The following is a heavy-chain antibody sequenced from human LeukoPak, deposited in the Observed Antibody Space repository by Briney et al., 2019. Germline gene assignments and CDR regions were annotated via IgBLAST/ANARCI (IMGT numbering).Heavy chain of an antibody. CDR3: ARVGGYFVAFDI. D-gene: IGHD3-22*01. Sequence: ASVKVSCKASGYTFTSYGISWVRQAPGQGLEWMGIINPSGGSTSYAQKFQGRVTMTRDTSTSTVYMELSSLRSEDTAVYYCARVGGYFVAFDIWGQGTMVTVSS. V-gene: IGHV1-46*01. CDR1: GYTFTSYG. CDR2: INPSGGST. J-gene: IGHJ3*02.